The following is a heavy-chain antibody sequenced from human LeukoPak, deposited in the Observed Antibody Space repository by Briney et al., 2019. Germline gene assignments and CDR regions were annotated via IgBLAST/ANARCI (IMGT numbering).Heavy chain of an antibody. CDR3: ARAPNWRFDH. D-gene: IGHD1-1*01. J-gene: IGHJ4*02. CDR1: GFTFLSHS. V-gene: IGHV3-53*01. CDR2: IYSDGTT. Sequence: PGGSLRLSCAASGFTFLSHSMNWVRQAPGKGLEWVSVIYSDGTTHYADSVKGRFTISRDDSKNTLYLHMNSLRAEDTAVYYCARAPNWRFDHWGQGTLVTVSS.